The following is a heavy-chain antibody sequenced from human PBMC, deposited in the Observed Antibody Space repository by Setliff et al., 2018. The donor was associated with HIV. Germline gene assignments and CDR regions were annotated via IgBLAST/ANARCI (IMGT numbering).Heavy chain of an antibody. CDR3: ARARSLITVRRSFDY. CDR2: IHHSGSA. V-gene: IGHV4-38-2*01. CDR1: GYSISDGYY. J-gene: IGHJ4*02. D-gene: IGHD6-6*01. Sequence: PSETLSLTCAVSGYSISDGYYWGWIRQPPGKGPEWIGSIHHSGSAHFNPSLKSRVAMSVDTSENQFSLTLSSVTAADTAVYYCARARSLITVRRSFDYWGQGTLVTVSS.